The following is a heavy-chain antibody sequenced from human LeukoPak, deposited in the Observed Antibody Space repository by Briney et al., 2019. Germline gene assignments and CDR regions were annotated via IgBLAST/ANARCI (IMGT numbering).Heavy chain of an antibody. Sequence: GGPLRLSCAASGFTFGTSYMSWVRQAPGGGLECVSKIKPDGSEKFYVDSVKGRFTVSRDNAKNSLYLQMDSLRAEDTAVYYCAREGWWHLDIWGRGTLVTISS. D-gene: IGHD2-15*01. CDR3: AREGWWHLDI. CDR1: GFTFGTSY. J-gene: IGHJ2*01. V-gene: IGHV3-7*01. CDR2: IKPDGSEK.